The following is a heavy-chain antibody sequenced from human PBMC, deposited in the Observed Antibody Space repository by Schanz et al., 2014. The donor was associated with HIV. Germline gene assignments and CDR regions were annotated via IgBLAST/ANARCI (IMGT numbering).Heavy chain of an antibody. Sequence: VQLVESGGGVVQPGRSLRLSCAASGFTFSSYGMHWVRQAPGKGLEWVSTISWNSGSIGYADSVKGRFTISRDNAKNSLYLHINSLRVEDTALYYCAKGPYGGNSYYFEYWGQGTLVTVSS. CDR2: ISWNSGSI. CDR1: GFTFSSYG. V-gene: IGHV3-9*01. J-gene: IGHJ4*02. D-gene: IGHD2-21*02. CDR3: AKGPYGGNSYYFEY.